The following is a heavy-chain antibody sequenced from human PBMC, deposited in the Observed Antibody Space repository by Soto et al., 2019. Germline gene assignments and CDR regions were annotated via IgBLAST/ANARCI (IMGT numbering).Heavy chain of an antibody. D-gene: IGHD1-1*01. CDR1: GFIFSSYP. CDR3: AKESWKNYFEN. Sequence: EVQLLESGGYLMQPGGSLRLSCAASGFIFSSYPMSWVRHAPGRGLQWLSTISGSGDRAFYADSVRGRFTISRDSSKNTLYLQMNSLGAEDTAIYYCAKESWKNYFENWGQGTLATVSS. CDR2: ISGSGDRA. J-gene: IGHJ4*02. V-gene: IGHV3-23*01.